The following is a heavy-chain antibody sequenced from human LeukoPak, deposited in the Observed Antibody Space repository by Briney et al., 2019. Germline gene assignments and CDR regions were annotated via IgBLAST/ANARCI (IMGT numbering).Heavy chain of an antibody. V-gene: IGHV3-23*01. CDR1: GLTFSSYA. Sequence: GGSLRLSCAASGLTFSSYAMSWVRQAPGKGLEWVSAISGSGSSTYYADSVKGRFTISRDNSKNTLYLQMNSLRAEDTAVYYCAVDYYDSSGYSNNWFDPWGQGTLVTVSS. CDR2: ISGSGSST. D-gene: IGHD3-22*01. J-gene: IGHJ5*02. CDR3: AVDYYDSSGYSNNWFDP.